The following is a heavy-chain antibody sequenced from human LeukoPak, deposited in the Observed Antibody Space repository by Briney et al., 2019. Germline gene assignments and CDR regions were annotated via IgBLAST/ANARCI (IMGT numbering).Heavy chain of an antibody. J-gene: IGHJ4*02. V-gene: IGHV4-39*07. CDR3: AREVGIIAAAGTPIDY. CDR2: IYYSGST. D-gene: IGHD6-13*01. Sequence: SETLSLTCTVSGGSISSSSYYWGWIRQPPGKGLEWIGSIYYSGSTYYNPSLKSRVTISVDTSKNQFSLQLNSVTPEDTAVYYCAREVGIIAAAGTPIDYWGQGTLVTVSS. CDR1: GGSISSSSYY.